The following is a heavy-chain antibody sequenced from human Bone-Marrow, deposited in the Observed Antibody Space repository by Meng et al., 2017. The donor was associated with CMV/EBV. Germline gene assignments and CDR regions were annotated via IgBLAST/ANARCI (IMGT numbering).Heavy chain of an antibody. V-gene: IGHV3-7*01. D-gene: IGHD3-22*01. CDR2: IKQDGSEK. Sequence: GGSLRRSCAASGFTFSSYWMSWVRQAPGKGLEWVANIKQDGSEKYYVDSVKGRFTISRDNAKNSLYLQMNSLRAEDTAVYYCARDVIARNWFDPWGQGTLVTVAS. CDR1: GFTFSSYW. J-gene: IGHJ5*02. CDR3: ARDVIARNWFDP.